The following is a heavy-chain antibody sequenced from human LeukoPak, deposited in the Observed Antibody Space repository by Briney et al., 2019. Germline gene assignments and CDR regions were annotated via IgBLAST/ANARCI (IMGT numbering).Heavy chain of an antibody. CDR2: INPNSGGT. D-gene: IGHD6-19*01. CDR3: VRDLGISGWYAPPLGYFDS. J-gene: IGHJ4*02. Sequence: ASVKVSCKASGHTFTDYYIHWVRQAPGQGLEWMGWINPNSGGTNYAQQFQDRVTMTRDTSISSTYMELSRLKSDDTAVYYCVRDLGISGWYAPPLGYFDSWGQGTLVTVSS. CDR1: GHTFTDYY. V-gene: IGHV1-2*02.